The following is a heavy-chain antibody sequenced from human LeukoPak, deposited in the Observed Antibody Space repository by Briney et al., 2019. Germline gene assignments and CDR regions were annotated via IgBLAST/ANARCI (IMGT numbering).Heavy chain of an antibody. CDR2: ISSSSSYI. CDR1: GFTFNSYS. J-gene: IGHJ6*03. V-gene: IGHV3-21*01. Sequence: PGGSLRLSCAASGFTFNSYSMNWVRQAPGKGLEWVSSISSSSSYIYYADSVKGRFTISRDNAKNSLYLQMNSLRAEDTAVYYCAREGLWFGELTPHYYYYMDVWGKGTTVTVSS. CDR3: AREGLWFGELTPHYYYYMDV. D-gene: IGHD3-10*01.